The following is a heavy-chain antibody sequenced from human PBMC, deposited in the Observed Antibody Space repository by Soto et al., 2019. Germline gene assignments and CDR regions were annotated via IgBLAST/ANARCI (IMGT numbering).Heavy chain of an antibody. J-gene: IGHJ5*02. Sequence: SGPTLVNPTQTLTLTCTFSGFSLSTSGMCVSWIRQPPGKALEWLALIDWDDDKYYSTSLKTRLTISKDTSKNQVVLTMTNMDPVDTATYYCARRAGVSSSWCRWFDPWGQGTLVTVSS. CDR2: IDWDDDK. V-gene: IGHV2-70*01. CDR3: ARRAGVSSSWCRWFDP. D-gene: IGHD6-13*01. CDR1: GFSLSTSGMC.